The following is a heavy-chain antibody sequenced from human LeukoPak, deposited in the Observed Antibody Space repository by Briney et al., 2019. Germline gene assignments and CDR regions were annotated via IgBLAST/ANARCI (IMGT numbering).Heavy chain of an antibody. Sequence: SVKVSCKASGGNFISYAVSWVRQAPGQGLEWMGGIIPMFGTSNYAQKFQGRVTITTDESTTTAYMELSSLSSEDTAVYYCATYTLSQSWSGYYHFDYWGQGTLVSVSS. V-gene: IGHV1-69*05. CDR2: IIPMFGTS. CDR3: ATYTLSQSWSGYYHFDY. CDR1: GGNFISYA. J-gene: IGHJ4*02. D-gene: IGHD3-3*01.